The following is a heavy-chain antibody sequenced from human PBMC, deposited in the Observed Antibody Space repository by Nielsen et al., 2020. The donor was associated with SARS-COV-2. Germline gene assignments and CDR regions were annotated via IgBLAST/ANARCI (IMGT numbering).Heavy chain of an antibody. D-gene: IGHD2-15*01. CDR3: ARDATYCSGSSCYFYNVDV. J-gene: IGHJ6*02. CDR1: GFTFSSYS. Sequence: GESLKISCAASGFTFSSYSMNWVRQAPGKGLEWVSSISSSSSYIYYADSVKGRFTISRDNAKNSLYLEMNSLRAEDTAVYYCARDATYCSGSSCYFYNVDVWGQGTTVTVSS. CDR2: ISSSSSYI. V-gene: IGHV3-21*01.